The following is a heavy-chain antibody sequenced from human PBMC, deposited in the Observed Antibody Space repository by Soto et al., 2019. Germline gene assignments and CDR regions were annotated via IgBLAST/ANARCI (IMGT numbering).Heavy chain of an antibody. J-gene: IGHJ5*02. CDR2: INESGSKT. CDR3: AKDARPTT. CDR1: GFTFGNYA. Sequence: EVQLLESGGGLVQPGGSLRLSCAASGFTFGNYAMTWVRQAPGKGLEWVSTINESGSKTYYADSVKGRFTISSDKSKNTLSLQMNSLRAEDTAVYFCAKDARPTTWGQGTLVTVSS. V-gene: IGHV3-23*01.